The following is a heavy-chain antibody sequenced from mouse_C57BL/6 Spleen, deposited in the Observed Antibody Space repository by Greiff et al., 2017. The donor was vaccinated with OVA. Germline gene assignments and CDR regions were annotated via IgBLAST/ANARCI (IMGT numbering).Heavy chain of an antibody. J-gene: IGHJ1*03. V-gene: IGHV1-72*01. CDR2: IDPNSGGT. Sequence: QVQLKQPGAELVKPGASVKLSCKASGYTFTSYWMHWVKQRPGRGLEWIGRIDPNSGGTKYNEKFKSKATLTVDKPSSTAYMQLSSLTSEDSAVYYCARSYYSNYYGYFDVWGTGTTVTVSS. D-gene: IGHD2-5*01. CDR1: GYTFTSYW. CDR3: ARSYYSNYYGYFDV.